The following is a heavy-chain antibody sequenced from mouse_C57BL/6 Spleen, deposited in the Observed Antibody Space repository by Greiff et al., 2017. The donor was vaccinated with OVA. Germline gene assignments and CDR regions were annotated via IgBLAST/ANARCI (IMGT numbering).Heavy chain of an antibody. J-gene: IGHJ3*01. D-gene: IGHD1-1*01. Sequence: VQLQQSGPELVKPGASVKISCKASGYAFSSSWMNWVKQRPGKGLEWIGRIYPGDGDTNYNGKFKGKATLTADKSSSTAYMQLSSLTSEDSAVYFCARPYYYGSSIFAYWGQGTLVTVSA. CDR2: IYPGDGDT. V-gene: IGHV1-82*01. CDR1: GYAFSSSW. CDR3: ARPYYYGSSIFAY.